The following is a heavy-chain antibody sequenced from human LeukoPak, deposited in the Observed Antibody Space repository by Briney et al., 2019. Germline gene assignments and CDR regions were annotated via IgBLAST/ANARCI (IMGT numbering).Heavy chain of an antibody. CDR1: GNTFTGYY. Sequence: ASVKVSCKASGNTFTGYYFHWVRQAPGQGLEWMGWINPNTVGTNSAQKFLGRVTLTWDTSISTAYMELNSLTSDDTAVYYCATSDGDFNAGHYYYMGVWGKGTSVTV. J-gene: IGHJ6*03. V-gene: IGHV1-2*02. CDR3: ATSDGDFNAGHYYYMGV. CDR2: INPNTVGT. D-gene: IGHD3-10*01.